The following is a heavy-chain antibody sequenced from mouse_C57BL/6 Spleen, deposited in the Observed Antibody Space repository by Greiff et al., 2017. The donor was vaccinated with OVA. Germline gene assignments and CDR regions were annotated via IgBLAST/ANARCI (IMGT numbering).Heavy chain of an antibody. J-gene: IGHJ1*03. CDR2: IWTGGGT. CDR3: ARNLYDYDGGWYFDV. V-gene: IGHV2-9-1*01. D-gene: IGHD2-4*01. CDR1: GFSLTSYA. Sequence: VQVVESGPGLVAPSQSLSITCTVSGFSLTSYAISWVRQPPGKGLEWLGVIWTGGGTNYNSAPKSRLSISKDNSKSQVFLKMNSLQTDDTARYYCARNLYDYDGGWYFDVWGTGTTVTVSS.